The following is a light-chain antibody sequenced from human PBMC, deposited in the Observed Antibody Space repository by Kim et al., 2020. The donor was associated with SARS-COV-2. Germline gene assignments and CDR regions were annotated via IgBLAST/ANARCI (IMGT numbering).Light chain of an antibody. J-gene: IGLJ2*01. CDR1: YSNVVRNT. CDR3: AAWDDNLNGVG. CDR2: GYN. Sequence: GQRVTLCCSGSYSNVVRNTVNWWQQLPGTAPKLLIFGYNQRPSGVPARFSASKSGTSASLAISGLQSEDEADYYCAAWDDNLNGVGFGGGTQLTVL. V-gene: IGLV1-44*01.